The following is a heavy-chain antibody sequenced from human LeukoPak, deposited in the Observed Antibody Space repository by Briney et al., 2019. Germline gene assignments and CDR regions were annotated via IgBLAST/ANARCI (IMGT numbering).Heavy chain of an antibody. CDR2: INPNNGDT. CDR1: GYTFTAQY. Sequence: GASVKVSCKASGYTFTAQYMHWLRQAPGPGLEWMGWINPNNGDTKYAQSFLGRVTMTRDTSTTTAYMDVSSLRSDDTAVYFCASYPRSVSTLPFDYWGQGTLVTVSS. J-gene: IGHJ4*02. D-gene: IGHD3-3*02. V-gene: IGHV1-2*02. CDR3: ASYPRSVSTLPFDY.